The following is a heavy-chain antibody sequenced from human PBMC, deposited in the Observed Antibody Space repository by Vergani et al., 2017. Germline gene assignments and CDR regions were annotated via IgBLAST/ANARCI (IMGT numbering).Heavy chain of an antibody. CDR2: ISSSSSYI. D-gene: IGHD3-10*01. CDR3: ARDKTGITMVRGNFDY. J-gene: IGHJ4*02. CDR1: GFTFSSYS. V-gene: IGHV3-21*01. Sequence: EVQLVESGGGLVQPGGSLRLSCAASGFTFSSYSMNWVRQAPGKGLEWVSSISSSSSYIYYAESVKGRFTISRDNAKNSLYLQMNSLRSEDTAVYYCARDKTGITMVRGNFDYWGQGTLVTVSS.